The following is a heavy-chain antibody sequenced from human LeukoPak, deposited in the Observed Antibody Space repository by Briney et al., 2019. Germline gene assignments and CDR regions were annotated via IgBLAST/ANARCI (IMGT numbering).Heavy chain of an antibody. J-gene: IGHJ5*02. V-gene: IGHV4-59*01. CDR3: ARLRYYYDSSGYYYQP. Sequence: PSETLSLTCTVSGGSISSYYWSWIRQPPGKGLEWIGYIYYSGSTNYNPSLKSRVTISVDTSKNQFSLRLSSVTAADTAVYYCARLRYYYDSSGYYYQPWGQGTLVTVSS. D-gene: IGHD3-22*01. CDR1: GGSISSYY. CDR2: IYYSGST.